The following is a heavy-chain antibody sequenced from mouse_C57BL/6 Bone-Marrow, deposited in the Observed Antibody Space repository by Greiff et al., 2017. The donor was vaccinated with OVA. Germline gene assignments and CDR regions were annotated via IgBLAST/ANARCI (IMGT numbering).Heavy chain of an antibody. J-gene: IGHJ2*01. D-gene: IGHD2-12*01. Sequence: EVNVVESGAELVRPGASVKLSCTASGFNIKDDYMHWVKQRPEQGLEWIGWIDPENGDTEYASKFQGKATITADTSSNTAYLQLSSLTSEDTAVYYCTYYKRNYWGQGTTLTVSS. CDR2: IDPENGDT. V-gene: IGHV14-4*01. CDR1: GFNIKDDY. CDR3: TYYKRNY.